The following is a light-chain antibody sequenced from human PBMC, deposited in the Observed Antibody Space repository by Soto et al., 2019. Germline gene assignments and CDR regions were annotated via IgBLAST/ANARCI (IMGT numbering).Light chain of an antibody. Sequence: EIVLTQSPGTLSLSPGERATLSCRASQSVSSSYLAWYQQKPGQAPRLLIYGASSRATGIPDRFSGSGSGTDFTLAISRPEPEDFAVYYCQQYGSSPRTFGQGTRWIS. J-gene: IGKJ1*01. CDR1: QSVSSSY. V-gene: IGKV3-20*01. CDR2: GAS. CDR3: QQYGSSPRT.